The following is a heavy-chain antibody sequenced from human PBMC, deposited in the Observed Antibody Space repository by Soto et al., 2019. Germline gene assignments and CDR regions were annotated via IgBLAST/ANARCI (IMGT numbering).Heavy chain of an antibody. CDR3: ARARPDSGSSKLRNWFDT. CDR1: GGTFSSYA. J-gene: IGHJ5*02. Sequence: QVQLVQSGAEVKKPGSSVKVSCKASGGTFSSYAISWVRQAPGQGLEWMGGIIPIFGTANYAQKFQGRVKITADESTSTASMELSCLRSEDTAVYYCARARPDSGSSKLRNWFDTWGQGTLVTVSS. V-gene: IGHV1-69*12. D-gene: IGHD1-26*01. CDR2: IIPIFGTA.